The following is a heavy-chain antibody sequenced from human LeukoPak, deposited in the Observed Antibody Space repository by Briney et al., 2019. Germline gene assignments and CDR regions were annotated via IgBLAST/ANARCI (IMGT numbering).Heavy chain of an antibody. CDR1: GYSFTDYW. J-gene: IGHJ4*02. Sequence: GESLKISCQASGYSFTDYWIGWVRQVPGGGLDWMGTVYPGDSTTRYSPSFQGQVTISADKSISTAYLQWSSLKASDTAMYYCARLSRDGYLDDYWGQGTLVTVSS. D-gene: IGHD5-24*01. CDR3: ARLSRDGYLDDY. CDR2: VYPGDSTT. V-gene: IGHV5-51*01.